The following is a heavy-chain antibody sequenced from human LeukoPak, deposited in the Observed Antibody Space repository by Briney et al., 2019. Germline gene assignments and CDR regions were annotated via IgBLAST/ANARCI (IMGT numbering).Heavy chain of an antibody. D-gene: IGHD6-13*01. CDR3: ARERCSSTWGSFDY. CDR1: GFTFSSYE. V-gene: IGHV3-48*03. CDR2: ISSSGGTI. Sequence: GGSLRLSCAASGFTFSSYEMNWVRQSPGKGLEWVSYISSSGGTIYYADSVKGRFTISRDNAKNSVYLQMNSLRAEDTAVYYCARERCSSTWGSFDYWGQGTLVTVSS. J-gene: IGHJ4*02.